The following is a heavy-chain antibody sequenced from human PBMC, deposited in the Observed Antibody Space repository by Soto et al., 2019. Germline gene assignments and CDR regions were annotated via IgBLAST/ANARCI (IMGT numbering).Heavy chain of an antibody. CDR2: ISGSGGST. V-gene: IGHV3-23*01. J-gene: IGHJ2*01. CDR1: GFTFSSYA. D-gene: IGHD1-26*01. CDR3: AKDHLLGGAMKHWYFDL. Sequence: EVQLLESGGGLVQPGGSLRLSCAASGFTFSSYAMSWVRQAPGKGLEWVSAISGSGGSTYYADSVKGRFTISRDNSKNTLYLQMNSLRAENTAVYYCAKDHLLGGAMKHWYFDLWGRGTLVTVSS.